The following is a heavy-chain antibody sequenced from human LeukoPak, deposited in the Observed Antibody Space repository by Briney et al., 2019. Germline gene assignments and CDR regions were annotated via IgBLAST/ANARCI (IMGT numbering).Heavy chain of an antibody. CDR3: AGERAIVGDAGFDY. Sequence: AGGSLRLSCAASGFTFSSYGMHWVRQAPGKGLEWVAVIWYDGSNKYYADSVKGRFTISRDNSKNTLYLQMNSLRAEDTAVYYCAGERAIVGDAGFDYWGQGTLVTVSS. D-gene: IGHD1-26*01. CDR2: IWYDGSNK. CDR1: GFTFSSYG. V-gene: IGHV3-33*01. J-gene: IGHJ4*02.